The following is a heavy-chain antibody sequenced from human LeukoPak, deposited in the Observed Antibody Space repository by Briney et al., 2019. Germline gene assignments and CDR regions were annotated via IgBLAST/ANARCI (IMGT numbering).Heavy chain of an antibody. Sequence: SGPTLVNPTQTLTLTCSFSGFSLSTSGMCVSWIRQPPGKALEWLARIDWDDDKYYSTSLKTRLTISKGTSKNQVVLTMTNMDPVDTATYYCARIYRYCSTTSCYVPDYWGQGTLVPISS. V-gene: IGHV2-70*11. D-gene: IGHD2-2*01. CDR1: GFSLSTSGMC. CDR3: ARIYRYCSTTSCYVPDY. CDR2: IDWDDDK. J-gene: IGHJ4*02.